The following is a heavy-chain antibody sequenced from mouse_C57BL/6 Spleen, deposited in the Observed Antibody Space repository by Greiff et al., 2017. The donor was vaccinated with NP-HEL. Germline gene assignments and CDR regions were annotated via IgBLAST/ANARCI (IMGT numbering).Heavy chain of an antibody. CDR1: GYTFTEYN. Sequence: QVQLQQSGAELVKPGASVKLSCKASGYTFTEYNINWVKQRSGQGLEWIGWFYPGSDSIKYNEKVKDKVTLTADKSYSTVYMERSRLTSEDSAVYFCARHEGYDYVLDYWGQGTTLTVSS. D-gene: IGHD2-4*01. CDR2: FYPGSDSI. J-gene: IGHJ2*01. CDR3: ARHEGYDYVLDY. V-gene: IGHV1-62-2*01.